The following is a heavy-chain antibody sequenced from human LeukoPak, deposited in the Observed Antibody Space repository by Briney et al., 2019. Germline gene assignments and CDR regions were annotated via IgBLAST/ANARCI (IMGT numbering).Heavy chain of an antibody. CDR2: IIPLCGSA. CDR1: GGTFTNYA. D-gene: IGHD5-24*01. J-gene: IGHJ6*03. V-gene: IGHV1-69*05. Sequence: ASVKVSCKASGGTFTNYAINWVRQAPGQGREWRVGIIPLCGSANYAEKFQRRVTITTDDSTTTAYMVVSSLRSDDTAVYYCARGAVGDGYDKDGYYYYTDVWGRGTTVSVS. CDR3: ARGAVGDGYDKDGYYYYTDV.